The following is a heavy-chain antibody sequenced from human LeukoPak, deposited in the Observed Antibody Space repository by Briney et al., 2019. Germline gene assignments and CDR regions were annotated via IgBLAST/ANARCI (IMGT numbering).Heavy chain of an antibody. Sequence: PGGSLRLSCAASGFTFSSYSMSWVRQAPGKGLEWVANIKEDGSEKYYVDSVKGRFTISRDNAKNSLCLQMNSLRAEDTAVYYCAGDDAFDIWGQGTMVTVSS. CDR1: GFTFSSYS. CDR2: IKEDGSEK. V-gene: IGHV3-7*01. J-gene: IGHJ3*02. CDR3: AGDDAFDI.